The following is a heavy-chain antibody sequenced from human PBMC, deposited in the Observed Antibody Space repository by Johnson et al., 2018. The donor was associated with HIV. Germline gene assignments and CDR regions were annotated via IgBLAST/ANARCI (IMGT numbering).Heavy chain of an antibody. D-gene: IGHD3-22*01. J-gene: IGHJ3*02. CDR3: VRGRISMTVVDLRGGAFDI. CDR1: GFTFSGYP. V-gene: IGHV3-30*04. CDR2: ISYDGSNE. Sequence: QMQLVESGGGVVQPGRSLRLSCAASGFTFSGYPMHWVRQAPGKGLEWVAVISYDGSNEYYTDSVKGRFTISRDNSKNTLYLQMNSLRAEDTAIYYCVRGRISMTVVDLRGGAFDIWGQGTTVTVSS.